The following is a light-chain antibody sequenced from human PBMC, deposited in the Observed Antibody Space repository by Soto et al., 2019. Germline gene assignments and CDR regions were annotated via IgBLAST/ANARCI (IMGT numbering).Light chain of an antibody. V-gene: IGKV3-20*01. CDR2: GAS. CDR1: QSVSSSY. CDR3: QQYGSSPRT. Sequence: EFVLTQSPGTLSLSPGERATLSCRASQSVSSSYLAWYQQKPGQAPWLLIYGASSRATGIPDRFSGSGSGTDFTLTISRLEPEDFAVYYCQQYGSSPRTFGQGTKVEFK. J-gene: IGKJ1*01.